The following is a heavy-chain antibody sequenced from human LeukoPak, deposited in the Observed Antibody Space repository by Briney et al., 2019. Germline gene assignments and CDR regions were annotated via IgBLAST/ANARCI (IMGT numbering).Heavy chain of an antibody. CDR3: ARRHNYYYYMDV. V-gene: IGHV3-64*02. CDR2: ISSNGVNT. Sequence: PGGSLRLSCAASGFNFSSYAMHWVRQAPGKAPEYVSAISSNGVNTYYADSVRGRFTISRDNSKNTLYLQMGSLRSEDMAVYYCARRHNYYYYMDVWGKGTTVTVSS. CDR1: GFNFSSYA. J-gene: IGHJ6*03.